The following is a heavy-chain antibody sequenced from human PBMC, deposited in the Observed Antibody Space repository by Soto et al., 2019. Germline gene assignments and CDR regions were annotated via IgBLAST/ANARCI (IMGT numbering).Heavy chain of an antibody. CDR1: GFTFSNYW. CDR2: INQDGSEK. V-gene: IGHV3-7*01. J-gene: IGHJ6*02. Sequence: EVQLVESGGGLVQPGGSLRLSCAASGFTFSNYWMNWVRQAPGKGLEWVANINQDGSEKYYVDSVKGRFTMSRDNAKNSLYLQMNSLRAEDTAVYCCARMVRSGTYGNYDYYAMDVWGQGTTVTVSS. D-gene: IGHD1-26*01. CDR3: ARMVRSGTYGNYDYYAMDV.